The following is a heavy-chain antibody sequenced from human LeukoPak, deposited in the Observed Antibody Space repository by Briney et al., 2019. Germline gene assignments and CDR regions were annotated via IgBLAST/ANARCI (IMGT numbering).Heavy chain of an antibody. CDR3: ARGPYSSSSEVLVD. Sequence: GGSLRLSCAASGFTFSSYGMHWVRQAPGKGLEWVAVIWYDGSNKYYADSVKGRFTISRDNSKNTLYLQMNSLRAEDMAVYYCARGPYSSSSEVLVDWGQGTLVTVSS. CDR1: GFTFSSYG. D-gene: IGHD6-6*01. CDR2: IWYDGSNK. V-gene: IGHV3-33*01. J-gene: IGHJ4*02.